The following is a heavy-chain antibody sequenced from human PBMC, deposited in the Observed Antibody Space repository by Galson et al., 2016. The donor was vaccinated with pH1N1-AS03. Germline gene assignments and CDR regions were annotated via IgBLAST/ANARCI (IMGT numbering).Heavy chain of an antibody. Sequence: SLRLSCAGSGFTFDAYAMHWVRQGPGKGLEWVSGIDRNSGTIGYTDSVKGRFTISRDNAKNSPYLEMNSLRAEDTALYYCAKSPGYCSAGSCSDQGYFDYWGQGTLVTVSS. CDR1: GFTFDAYA. CDR3: AKSPGYCSAGSCSDQGYFDY. J-gene: IGHJ4*02. CDR2: IDRNSGTI. V-gene: IGHV3-9*01. D-gene: IGHD2-15*01.